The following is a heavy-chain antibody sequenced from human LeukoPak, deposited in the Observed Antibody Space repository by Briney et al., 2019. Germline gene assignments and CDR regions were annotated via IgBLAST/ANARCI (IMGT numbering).Heavy chain of an antibody. CDR2: VSSSSSYI. V-gene: IGHV3-21*01. J-gene: IGHJ4*02. CDR1: GFTFSSYS. CDR3: ARGSSIVAAFDY. Sequence: GGSLRLSRAASGFTFSSYSMNWVRQAPGKGLEWVSSVSSSSSYIYYADSVKGRFTISRDNAKNSLYLQMNSLRAEDTAVYYCARGSSIVAAFDYWGQGTLVTVSS. D-gene: IGHD5-12*01.